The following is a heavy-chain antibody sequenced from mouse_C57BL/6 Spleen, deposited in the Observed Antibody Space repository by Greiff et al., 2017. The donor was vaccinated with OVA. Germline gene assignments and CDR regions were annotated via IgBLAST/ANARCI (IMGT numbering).Heavy chain of an antibody. CDR1: GFTFSSYA. V-gene: IGHV5-9-1*02. J-gene: IGHJ3*01. CDR3: TREGSSWGFAY. Sequence: EVQLVESGEGLVKPGGSLKLSCAASGFTFSSYAMSWVRQTPEKRLEWVAYISSGGDYIYYADTVKGRFTISRDNARNTLYLQMSSLKAEDTAMYYCTREGSSWGFAYWGQGTLVTVSA. CDR2: ISSGGDYI.